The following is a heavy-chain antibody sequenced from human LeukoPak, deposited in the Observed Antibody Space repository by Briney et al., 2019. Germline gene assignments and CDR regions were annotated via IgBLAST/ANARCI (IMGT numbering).Heavy chain of an antibody. Sequence: GGSLRLSCAASGFTFSSYWMSWVRQAPGKGLEWVANIKQDGSEKYYVDSVKGRFTISRDNSKNTLYLQMNSLRAEDTAVYYCAKDSYYDSSDFDYWGQGTLVTVSS. CDR2: IKQDGSEK. D-gene: IGHD3-22*01. CDR1: GFTFSSYW. CDR3: AKDSYYDSSDFDY. V-gene: IGHV3-7*01. J-gene: IGHJ4*02.